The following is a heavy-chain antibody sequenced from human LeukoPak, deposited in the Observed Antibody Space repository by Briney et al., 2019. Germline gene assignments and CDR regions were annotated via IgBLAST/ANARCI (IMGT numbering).Heavy chain of an antibody. J-gene: IGHJ5*02. D-gene: IGHD1-26*01. Sequence: PSETLSLTCTVSGGSISSYYWSWIRQPPGKGREWVGYIYYSGSTNYNPSLKSRVTISVDTSKNQFSLKLSSVTAADTAVYYCARDMETGGANWFDPWGQGTPVTVSS. CDR2: IYYSGST. CDR3: ARDMETGGANWFDP. CDR1: GGSISSYY. V-gene: IGHV4-59*12.